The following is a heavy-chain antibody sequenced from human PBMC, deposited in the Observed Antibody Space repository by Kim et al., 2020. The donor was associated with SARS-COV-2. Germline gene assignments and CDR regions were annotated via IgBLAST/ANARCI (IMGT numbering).Heavy chain of an antibody. CDR3: ARHYFDSSGNYYYGMDV. J-gene: IGHJ6*02. Sequence: ASVKVSCKASGYTFTSYAMHWVRQAPGQRLEWMGWINGDNGGTKYSQKFQGRVTITRDTSASTAYMELSSLRSEDMAVYYCARHYFDSSGNYYYGMDVWGQGTTVTVSS. D-gene: IGHD3-22*01. CDR2: INGDNGGT. V-gene: IGHV1-3*01. CDR1: GYTFTSYA.